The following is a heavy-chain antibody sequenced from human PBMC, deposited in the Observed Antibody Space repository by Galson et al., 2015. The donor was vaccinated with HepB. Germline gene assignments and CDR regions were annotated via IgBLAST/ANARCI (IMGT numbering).Heavy chain of an antibody. D-gene: IGHD6-13*01. Sequence: SLRLSCAASGFTFSSYAMHWVRQAPGKGLEWVAVISYDGSNKYYADSVKGRFTISRDNSKNTLYLQMNSLRAEDTAVYYCARDRSFKAGTSYYMDVWGKGTTVTVSS. V-gene: IGHV3-30-3*01. CDR2: ISYDGSNK. CDR3: ARDRSFKAGTSYYMDV. J-gene: IGHJ6*03. CDR1: GFTFSSYA.